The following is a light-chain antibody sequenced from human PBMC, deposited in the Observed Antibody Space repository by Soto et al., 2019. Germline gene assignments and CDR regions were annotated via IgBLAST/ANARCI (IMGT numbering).Light chain of an antibody. CDR1: RSDIGSYNY. J-gene: IGLJ1*01. Sequence: QSALTQPASVSGSPGQSITISCSGTRSDIGSYNYAAWYQQFPGKTPKILIYGVSNRPSGVSSRFSGSKSGNTASLTISGLQAQDEADYYCISYTGSSTSYVFGSGTK. CDR3: ISYTGSSTSYV. V-gene: IGLV2-14*01. CDR2: GVS.